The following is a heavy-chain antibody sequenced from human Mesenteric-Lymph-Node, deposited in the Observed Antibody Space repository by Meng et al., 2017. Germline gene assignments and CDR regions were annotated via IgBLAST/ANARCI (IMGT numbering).Heavy chain of an antibody. D-gene: IGHD5-12*01. CDR1: GFTFSSYW. CDR2: IDDDGSDT. J-gene: IGHJ2*01. V-gene: IGHV3-74*01. CDR3: AREATTTYWYFDL. Sequence: GESLKISCAASGFTFSSYWMHWVRQAPGKGLVWVSRIDDDGSDTRYAESVKGRFTISRDNAKNTLYLQMNNLRVDDTAVYYCAREATTTYWYFDLWGRGTLVTVSS.